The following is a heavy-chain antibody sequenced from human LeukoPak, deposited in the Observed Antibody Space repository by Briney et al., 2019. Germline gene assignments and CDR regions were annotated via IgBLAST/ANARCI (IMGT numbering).Heavy chain of an antibody. CDR2: ISYDGSNK. CDR1: GFTFSSYA. CDR3: AREPTAAGYFDY. D-gene: IGHD6-13*01. Sequence: SGGSLRLSCAASGFTFSSYAMHWVRQAPGKGLEWVAVISYDGSNKYYADSVKGRFTISRDNSKNTLYLQMNSLRAEDTAVYYCAREPTAAGYFDYWGQGTLVTVSS. V-gene: IGHV3-30-3*01. J-gene: IGHJ4*02.